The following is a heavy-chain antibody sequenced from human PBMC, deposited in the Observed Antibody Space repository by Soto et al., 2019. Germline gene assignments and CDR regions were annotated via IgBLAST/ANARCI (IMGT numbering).Heavy chain of an antibody. D-gene: IGHD2-8*02. J-gene: IGHJ6*03. CDR1: GFTFSSYG. Sequence: QVQLVESGGGLVQPGRSLRLSCAASGFTFSSYGMNWVRQAPGKGLEWVAVIWYDGSNKYYADSVKGRFTISRDNSKNAIYMHMDCLRADDLAVYYCAIDSGWGPCGIPLVDYAYLDVWGKGTTVTVSS. CDR3: AIDSGWGPCGIPLVDYAYLDV. CDR2: IWYDGSNK. V-gene: IGHV3-33*01.